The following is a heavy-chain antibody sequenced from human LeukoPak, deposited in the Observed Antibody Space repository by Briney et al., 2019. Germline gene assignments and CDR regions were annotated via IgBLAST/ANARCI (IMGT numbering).Heavy chain of an antibody. J-gene: IGHJ5*02. D-gene: IGHD2-15*01. CDR2: ISAYNDNT. CDR1: GYSFTRYG. V-gene: IGHV1-18*01. Sequence: ASVKVSCKASGYSFTRYGITWVRQAPGQGLEWMGWISAYNDNTNYAQKLQGRVTLTTDTSTSTAYMELRSLRSDDTAVYYCAREGYCSGGTCYSTVNWFDPWGQGTLVTVSS. CDR3: AREGYCSGGTCYSTVNWFDP.